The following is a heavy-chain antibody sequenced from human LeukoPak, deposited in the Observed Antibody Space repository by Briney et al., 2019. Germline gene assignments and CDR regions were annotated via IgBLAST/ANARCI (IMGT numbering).Heavy chain of an antibody. CDR2: ISAYDGNT. Sequence: ASVKVSCKASGYSFNSYGISWVRQAPGQGLEWMGWISAYDGNTNFAQKFQGRITMTTDTGTSTAYMELRSLRSDDTALYYCARDIGYYDSSGIDYWGQGTLVTVSS. CDR3: ARDIGYYDSSGIDY. J-gene: IGHJ4*02. V-gene: IGHV1-18*01. CDR1: GYSFNSYG. D-gene: IGHD3-22*01.